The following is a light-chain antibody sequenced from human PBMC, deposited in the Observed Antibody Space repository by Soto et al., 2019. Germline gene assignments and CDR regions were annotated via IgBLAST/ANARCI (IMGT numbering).Light chain of an antibody. CDR1: QSIGSW. Sequence: DIQMTQSPSTLSASVGDGVTITCRASQSIGSWLAWDQQKPGKAPKLLIYKATNLQSGVPSRFSGSGSGTDFSLTISSLQPVDSATYFCQQYNDFQYTFGPGTQLEI. V-gene: IGKV1-5*03. J-gene: IGKJ2*01. CDR2: KAT. CDR3: QQYNDFQYT.